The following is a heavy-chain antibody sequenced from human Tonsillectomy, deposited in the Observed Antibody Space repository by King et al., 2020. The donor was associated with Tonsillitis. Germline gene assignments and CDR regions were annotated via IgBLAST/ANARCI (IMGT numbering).Heavy chain of an antibody. CDR3: ARGTDYDFWSGYYTLYYFDY. D-gene: IGHD3-3*01. CDR1: GGSISSYY. Sequence: QLQESGPGLVKPSETLSLTCTVSGGSISSYYWSWIRQPPGKGLEWIGYIYYSGSTNYNPSLKSLVTISVETSKIQFSLKLSSVTAADTAVYYCARGTDYDFWSGYYTLYYFDYWGQGTLVTVSS. V-gene: IGHV4-59*01. J-gene: IGHJ4*02. CDR2: IYYSGST.